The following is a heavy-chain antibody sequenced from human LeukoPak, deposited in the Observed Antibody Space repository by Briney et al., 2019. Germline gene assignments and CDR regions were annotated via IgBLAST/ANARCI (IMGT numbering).Heavy chain of an antibody. Sequence: SVKVSCKASGYTFTSYAISWVRQAPGQGLEWMGRIIPILGIANYAQKFQGRVTITADKSTSTAYMELSSLRSEDTAVYYCARDPGLVVVAATGWGFDYWGQGTLVTVSS. CDR3: ARDPGLVVVAATGWGFDY. CDR2: IIPILGIA. D-gene: IGHD2-15*01. V-gene: IGHV1-69*04. J-gene: IGHJ4*02. CDR1: GYTFTSYA.